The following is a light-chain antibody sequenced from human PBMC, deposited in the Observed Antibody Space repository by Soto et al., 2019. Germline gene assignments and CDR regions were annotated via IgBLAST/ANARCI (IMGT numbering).Light chain of an antibody. V-gene: IGLV2-14*01. CDR1: SNDVGGYNS. Sequence: QSVLTQPASVSGSPGQSITISCTGTSNDVGGYNSVSWYQQHPGKAPKVMIYDVSNRPSGVSNRFSGSKSGNTASLTISGLQAEDEADYYCSAYTSSSTLVFGGGTKVTVL. J-gene: IGLJ2*01. CDR2: DVS. CDR3: SAYTSSSTLV.